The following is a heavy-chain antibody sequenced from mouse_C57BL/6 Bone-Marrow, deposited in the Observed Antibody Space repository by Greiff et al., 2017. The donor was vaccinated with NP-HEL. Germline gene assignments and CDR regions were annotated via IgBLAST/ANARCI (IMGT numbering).Heavy chain of an antibody. Sequence: QVQLQQPGAELVKPGASVKLSCKASGYTFTSYWMQWVKQRPGQGLEWIGEIDPSDSYTNYNQKFKGKATLTVDTSSSTAYMQLNSLTSEDSAVYYCAKDYDYDCYAMYYWGQGTSVTVSS. V-gene: IGHV1-50*01. D-gene: IGHD2-4*01. J-gene: IGHJ4*01. CDR3: AKDYDYDCYAMYY. CDR1: GYTFTSYW. CDR2: IDPSDSYT.